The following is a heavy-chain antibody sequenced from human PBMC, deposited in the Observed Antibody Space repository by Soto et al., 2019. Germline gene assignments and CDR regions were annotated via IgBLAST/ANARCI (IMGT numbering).Heavy chain of an antibody. Sequence: EVQLVESGGGLVQPGGSLRLSCAASGFTFSTYSMNWVRQAPGKGLEWVSYISSSGSTIYYADSVKGRFTISRDNAKNSLYLQMNSLRDEDTAIYYCIGVGGASDWFDPWGQGTLVTVSS. D-gene: IGHD1-26*01. V-gene: IGHV3-48*02. CDR1: GFTFSTYS. J-gene: IGHJ5*02. CDR3: IGVGGASDWFDP. CDR2: ISSSGSTI.